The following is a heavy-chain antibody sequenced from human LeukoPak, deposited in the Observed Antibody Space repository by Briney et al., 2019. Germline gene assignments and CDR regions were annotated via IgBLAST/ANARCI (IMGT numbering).Heavy chain of an antibody. CDR1: GFTFSSYE. V-gene: IGHV3-48*03. Sequence: PGGSLRLSCAASGFTFSSYEMNWVRQAPGKGLEWVSYISSSGSTIYYADSVKGRFTISRDNSKNTLYLQMNSLRAEDTAVYYCAKVSYGWTDAFDIWGQGTTVTVSS. D-gene: IGHD6-19*01. CDR3: AKVSYGWTDAFDI. J-gene: IGHJ3*02. CDR2: ISSSGSTI.